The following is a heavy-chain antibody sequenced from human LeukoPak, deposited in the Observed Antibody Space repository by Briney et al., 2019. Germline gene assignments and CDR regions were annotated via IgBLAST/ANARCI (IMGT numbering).Heavy chain of an antibody. CDR1: GFAVSSNF. Sequence: PGGSLRLSCAASGFAVSSNFMSWVRQAPGKGLEWVSVVYSIGTPYYADSVKGRFTISRDNTRNTLYLQMNSLRAEDTAVYYCARDRDYGGFDYWGQGTLVTVSS. J-gene: IGHJ4*02. CDR3: ARDRDYGGFDY. CDR2: VYSIGTP. V-gene: IGHV3-53*01. D-gene: IGHD4/OR15-4a*01.